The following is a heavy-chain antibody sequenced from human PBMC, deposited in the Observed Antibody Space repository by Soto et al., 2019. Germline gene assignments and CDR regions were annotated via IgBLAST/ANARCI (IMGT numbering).Heavy chain of an antibody. CDR3: AKDRGLLRYSSSYVFDY. Sequence: GGSLRLSCAASGFTFSSYAMSWVRQAPGKGLEWVSAISGSGGSTYYADSVKGRFTISRDNSKNTLYLQMNSLRAEDTAVYYCAKDRGLLRYSSSYVFDYWGQGTLVTVSS. V-gene: IGHV3-23*01. CDR2: ISGSGGST. CDR1: GFTFSSYA. J-gene: IGHJ4*02. D-gene: IGHD6-13*01.